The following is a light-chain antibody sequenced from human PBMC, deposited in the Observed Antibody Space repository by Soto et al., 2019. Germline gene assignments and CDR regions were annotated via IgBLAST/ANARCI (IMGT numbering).Light chain of an antibody. CDR2: DVS. Sequence: QSVLTQPRSVSGSPGQSVTISCTGTSSDVGGYNYVSWYQQHPGKAPKLVIYDVSKRPSGVPDRFSGSKSGNTASLTISGLQAEDEAYYYCCSYAGSYTVVFGGGTKVTVL. CDR1: SSDVGGYNY. CDR3: CSYAGSYTVV. V-gene: IGLV2-11*01. J-gene: IGLJ3*02.